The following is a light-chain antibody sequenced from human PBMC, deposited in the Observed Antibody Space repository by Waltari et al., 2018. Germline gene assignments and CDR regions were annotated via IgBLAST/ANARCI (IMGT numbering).Light chain of an antibody. V-gene: IGKV2-28*01. Sequence: DIVMTQSPLSLPVTPGEPASTSCRPSQSLLHSNGYNFLDWYLQKPGQSPQLLIYLGSNRASGVPDRFSGSGSGTDFTLKISRVEAEDVGVYYCMQALQTTWTFGQGTKVEIK. CDR3: MQALQTTWT. J-gene: IGKJ1*01. CDR1: QSLLHSNGYNF. CDR2: LGS.